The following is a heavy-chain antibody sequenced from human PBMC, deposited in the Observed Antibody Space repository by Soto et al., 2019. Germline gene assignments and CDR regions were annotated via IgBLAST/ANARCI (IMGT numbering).Heavy chain of an antibody. Sequence: GGSLRLSCAASGFTFSSYSMNWVRQAPGKGLEWVSSISSSSSYIYYADSVKGRFTISRDNAKNSLYLQMNSLRAEDTAVYCCARDEGPIMDVWGQGTTVTVSS. J-gene: IGHJ6*02. CDR1: GFTFSSYS. CDR3: ARDEGPIMDV. CDR2: ISSSSSYI. V-gene: IGHV3-21*01.